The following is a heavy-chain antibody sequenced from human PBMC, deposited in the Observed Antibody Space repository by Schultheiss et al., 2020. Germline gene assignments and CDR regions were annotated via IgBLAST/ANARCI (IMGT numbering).Heavy chain of an antibody. CDR1: GGSISSSSYY. J-gene: IGHJ5*02. CDR2: INHTGST. V-gene: IGHV4-39*07. CDR3: ARVWLYCSGGSCPRLDP. Sequence: SETLSLTCTVSGGSISSSSYYWGWIRQPPGKGLEWIGEINHTGSTNYNPSLKSRVTMSVDTSKFQFSLRLSSVTAADTAVYYCARVWLYCSGGSCPRLDPWGQGTLVTVSS. D-gene: IGHD2-15*01.